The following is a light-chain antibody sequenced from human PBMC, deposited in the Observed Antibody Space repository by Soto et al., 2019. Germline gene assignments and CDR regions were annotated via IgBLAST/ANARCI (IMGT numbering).Light chain of an antibody. Sequence: EIVLTQSPGTLSLSPEERATLSCRASQSVSSSYLAWYQQKPGQAPRLLIYGASSRATGIPDRFSGSGSGTHFTLTISRLEPEDFAVYYCQQYGSSPKTFGQGTKVEIK. V-gene: IGKV3-20*01. J-gene: IGKJ1*01. CDR2: GAS. CDR1: QSVSSSY. CDR3: QQYGSSPKT.